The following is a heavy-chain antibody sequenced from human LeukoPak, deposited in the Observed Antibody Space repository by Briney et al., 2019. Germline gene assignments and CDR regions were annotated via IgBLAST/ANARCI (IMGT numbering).Heavy chain of an antibody. CDR1: GFTFTTYW. D-gene: IGHD3-10*01. Sequence: GGSLRLSCAASGFTFTTYWMGWVRQAPGKGLEWVANIKQDGSEKYYVDSVKGRFTISKDNVKNSLYLQMNSLRAEDTAVYYCARPLMYYYGSETYFWFDPWGQGTPVTVSS. V-gene: IGHV3-7*01. J-gene: IGHJ5*02. CDR2: IKQDGSEK. CDR3: ARPLMYYYGSETYFWFDP.